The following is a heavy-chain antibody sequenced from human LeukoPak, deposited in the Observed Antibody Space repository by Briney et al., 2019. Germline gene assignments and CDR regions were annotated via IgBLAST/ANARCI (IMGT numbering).Heavy chain of an antibody. CDR2: ISSSSSYT. J-gene: IGHJ4*02. D-gene: IGHD3-10*01. CDR1: GFTFSDYY. Sequence: GGSLRLSCAASGFTFSDYYMSWIRQAPGKGLEWVSYISSSSSYTNYADSVKGRFTISRDNAKTSLYLQMNSLRADDSAVYYCARVIFGSGSYLDYWGQGTLVTVSS. CDR3: ARVIFGSGSYLDY. V-gene: IGHV3-11*06.